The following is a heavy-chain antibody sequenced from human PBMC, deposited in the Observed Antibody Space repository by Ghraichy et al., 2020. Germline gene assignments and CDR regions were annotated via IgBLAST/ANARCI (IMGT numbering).Heavy chain of an antibody. V-gene: IGHV4-30-4*01. J-gene: IGHJ6*02. Sequence: SETLSLTCTVSGGSISSGDYYWSWIRQPPGKGLEWIGYIYYSGSTYYNPSLKSRVTISVDTSKNQFSLKLSSVTAADTAVYYCARDNTIFGVDPYYYYGMDVWGQGTTVTVSS. CDR2: IYYSGST. CDR3: ARDNTIFGVDPYYYYGMDV. D-gene: IGHD3-3*01. CDR1: GGSISSGDYY.